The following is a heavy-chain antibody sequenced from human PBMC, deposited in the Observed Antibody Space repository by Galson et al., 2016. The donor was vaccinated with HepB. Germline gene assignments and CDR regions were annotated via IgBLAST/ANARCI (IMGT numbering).Heavy chain of an antibody. V-gene: IGHV4-31*03. CDR1: GGSVSSAGFY. CDR3: ARGRVGGVPATMDV. CDR2: ISHSRSA. J-gene: IGHJ6*02. D-gene: IGHD2-2*01. Sequence: TLSPTCTVSGGSVSSAGFYWSWIRQHPGKGLEWIGYISHSRSAYYNPSPKSRVTISVDTSKNQFSLRLSSVTDADTAVYYCARGRVGGVPATMDVWGQGTAVTVSS.